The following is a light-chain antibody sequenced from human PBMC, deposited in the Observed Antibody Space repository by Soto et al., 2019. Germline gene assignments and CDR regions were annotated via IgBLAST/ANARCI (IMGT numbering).Light chain of an antibody. V-gene: IGLV2-14*01. Sequence: QSALTQPASVSGSPGQSITISYTGTSSDVGGYNYVSWYQQHPGKAPKLMIYEVSNRPSGVSNRFSGSKSGNTASLTISGLQAEDEADYYCSSYTSSSTYVLGTGTKVTVL. CDR3: SSYTSSSTYV. CDR1: SSDVGGYNY. CDR2: EVS. J-gene: IGLJ1*01.